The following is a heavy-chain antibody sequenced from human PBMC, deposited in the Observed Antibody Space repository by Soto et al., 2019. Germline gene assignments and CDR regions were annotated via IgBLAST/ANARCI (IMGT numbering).Heavy chain of an antibody. CDR3: AHRRRYGDYVDFDY. V-gene: IGHV2-5*02. D-gene: IGHD4-17*01. CDR1: GFSLSTSGVG. CDR2: IYWDDDK. J-gene: IGHJ4*02. Sequence: QITLKESGPTLVKPTQTLTLTCTFSGFSLSTSGVGVGWIRQPPGKALEWLALIYWDDDKRYSPSLKSRLTITKDTCKNQVVLTMTNMDPVDTATYYCAHRRRYGDYVDFDYWGQGTLVTVSS.